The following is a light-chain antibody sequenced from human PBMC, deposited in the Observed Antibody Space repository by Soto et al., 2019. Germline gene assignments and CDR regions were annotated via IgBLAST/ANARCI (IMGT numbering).Light chain of an antibody. CDR1: SSDVGSYNL. CDR3: SSYTSRNTLV. CDR2: EVS. V-gene: IGLV2-14*02. Sequence: QSVLTQPASVSGSPGQSITISCTGTSSDVGSYNLVSWYQQHPGKAPKLMIYEVSNRPSGVSDRFSGSKSVNTASLTISGLQAEDESDYYCSSYTSRNTLVFGGGTKLTVL. J-gene: IGLJ3*02.